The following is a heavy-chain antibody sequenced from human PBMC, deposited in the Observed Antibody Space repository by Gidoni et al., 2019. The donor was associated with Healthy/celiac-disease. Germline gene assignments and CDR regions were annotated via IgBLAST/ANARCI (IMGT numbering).Heavy chain of an antibody. CDR1: GGSISSSSYY. V-gene: IGHV4-39*01. D-gene: IGHD3-16*01. CDR3: ARHRTRFPTRDAFDI. Sequence: QLQLQESGPGLVKPSETLSLTCTVSGGSISSSSYYCGWIRQPPGKGLEWIGSIYYSGSTYYNPSLKSRVTISVDTSKNQFSLKLSSVTAADTAVYYCARHRTRFPTRDAFDIWGQGTMVTVSS. J-gene: IGHJ3*02. CDR2: IYYSGST.